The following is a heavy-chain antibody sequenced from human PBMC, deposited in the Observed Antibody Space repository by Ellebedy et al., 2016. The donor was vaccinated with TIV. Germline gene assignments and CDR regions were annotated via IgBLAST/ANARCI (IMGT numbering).Heavy chain of an antibody. J-gene: IGHJ6*02. D-gene: IGHD3-10*01. V-gene: IGHV1-69*06. CDR1: GYTFTSYG. Sequence: SVKVSCXASGYTFTSYGISWVRQAPRQGLEWMGGIIPIFGTANYAQKFQGRVTITADKSTSTAYMELSSLRSEDTALYYCAGATITMVRGAWHYYYYGMDVWGQGTTVTVSS. CDR3: AGATITMVRGAWHYYYYGMDV. CDR2: IIPIFGTA.